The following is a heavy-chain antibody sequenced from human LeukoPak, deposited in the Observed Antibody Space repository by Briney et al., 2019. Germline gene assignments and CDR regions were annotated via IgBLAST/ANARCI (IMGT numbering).Heavy chain of an antibody. CDR1: GGSFSGYY. CDR3: AGRLRSLDY. V-gene: IGHV4-34*01. Sequence: PSETLSLTCAVYGGSFSGYYCSWIRQPPGKGLEWIGEINHSGNTNYNPSLKSRVTISVDTSKNQFSLKLTSVTAADTAVYYCAGRLRSLDYWGQGTLVTVSS. D-gene: IGHD4-17*01. J-gene: IGHJ4*02. CDR2: INHSGNT.